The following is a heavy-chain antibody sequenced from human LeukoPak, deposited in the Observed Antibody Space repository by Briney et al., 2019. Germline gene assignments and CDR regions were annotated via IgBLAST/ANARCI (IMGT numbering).Heavy chain of an antibody. CDR3: VRDGYSYGFMLAFDI. D-gene: IGHD5-18*01. J-gene: IGHJ3*02. V-gene: IGHV3-74*01. Sequence: GGSLRLSCTASGFTFSGYWMHWVHQAPGKGLVWVSRINSDGSSTSYADSVKGRFTISRDSAKNTLYLQMNSLRAEDTAVYYCVRDGYSYGFMLAFDIWGLGTRVTVSS. CDR1: GFTFSGYW. CDR2: INSDGSST.